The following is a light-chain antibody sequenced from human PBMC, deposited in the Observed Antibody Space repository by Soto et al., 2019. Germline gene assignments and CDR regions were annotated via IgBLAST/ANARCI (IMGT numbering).Light chain of an antibody. CDR3: QQYATSPRG. J-gene: IGKJ1*01. CDR1: QSVSSNS. V-gene: IGKV3-20*01. CDR2: GAS. Sequence: DIVLTQSPGTVSLSPGEGTTLSCRASQSVSSNSLAWYQQKPGQAPRLLMYGASNRATGIPDRFSGSGSGTDFTLTISRLEAEDVAVYYCQQYATSPRGFGQGTKVEVK.